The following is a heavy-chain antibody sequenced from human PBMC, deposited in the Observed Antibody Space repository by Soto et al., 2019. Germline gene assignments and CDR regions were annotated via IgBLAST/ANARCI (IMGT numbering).Heavy chain of an antibody. J-gene: IGHJ5*02. CDR3: ARRRGIAARRGFFPRQTENWFDP. Sequence: SGPTLVNPTQTLTLTCTFSGFSLSTSGVGVGWIRQPPGKALEWLALIYWNDDKRYSPSLKSRLTITKDTSKNQVVLTMTNMGPVDTATYYCARRRGIAARRGFFPRQTENWFDPWGQGTLVTVSS. V-gene: IGHV2-5*01. D-gene: IGHD6-6*01. CDR2: IYWNDDK. CDR1: GFSLSTSGVG.